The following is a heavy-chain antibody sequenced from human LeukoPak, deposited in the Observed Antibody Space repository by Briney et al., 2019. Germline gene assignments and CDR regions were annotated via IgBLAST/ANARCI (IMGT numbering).Heavy chain of an antibody. V-gene: IGHV3-48*02. CDR3: ARDSVTYYYGSGSYFYFDY. CDR2: ISSSSSTI. CDR1: GFTFSSYS. D-gene: IGHD3-10*01. J-gene: IGHJ4*02. Sequence: GGSLRLSCAASGFTFSSYSMNWVRQAPGKGLEWVSYISSSSSTIYYADSVKGRFTISRDNAKNSLYLQMNSLRDGDTAVYYCARDSVTYYYGSGSYFYFDYWGQGTLVTVSS.